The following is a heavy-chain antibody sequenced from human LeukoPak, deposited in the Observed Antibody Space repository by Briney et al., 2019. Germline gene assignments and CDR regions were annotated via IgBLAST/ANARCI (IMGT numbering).Heavy chain of an antibody. Sequence: SVKVSCKASGGTFSSCAISWVRRAPGQGLEWMGRIIPILGIAYYAQKFQGRVTITADKSTSTAYMELSSLRSEDTAVYYCARLSALAAAGTNRPFDYWGQGTLVTVSS. CDR1: GGTFSSCA. J-gene: IGHJ4*02. V-gene: IGHV1-69*04. CDR3: ARLSALAAAGTNRPFDY. CDR2: IIPILGIA. D-gene: IGHD6-13*01.